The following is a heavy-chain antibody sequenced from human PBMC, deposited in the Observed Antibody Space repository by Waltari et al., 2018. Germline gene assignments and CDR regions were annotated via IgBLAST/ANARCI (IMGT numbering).Heavy chain of an antibody. J-gene: IGHJ4*02. D-gene: IGHD3-22*01. CDR3: ARLYNSVTTFDY. CDR2: ISSSSSYI. Sequence: EVQLVESGGGLVKPGGSLRLSCAASGFTFCSYSMNWVRQAPGKGLELVSSISSSSSYIYYADSVKGRFTISRDNAKNSLYLQMNSLRAEDTAVYYCARLYNSVTTFDYWGQGLLVIVSS. CDR1: GFTFCSYS. V-gene: IGHV3-21*01.